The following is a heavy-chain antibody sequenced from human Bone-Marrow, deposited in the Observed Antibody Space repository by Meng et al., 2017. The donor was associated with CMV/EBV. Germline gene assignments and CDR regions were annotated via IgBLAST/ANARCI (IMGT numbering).Heavy chain of an antibody. D-gene: IGHD3-3*01. V-gene: IGHV3-30*02. CDR2: IRYDGSNK. CDR3: AKDQTYYDFWSGYRNHYYYGMDV. CDR1: GFTFSSYW. J-gene: IGHJ6*02. Sequence: GESLKISCAASGFTFSSYWMSWVRQAPGKGLEWVAFIRYDGSNKYYADSVKGRFTISRDNSKNTLYLQMNSLRAEDTAVYYCAKDQTYYDFWSGYRNHYYYGMDVWGQGTTVTVSS.